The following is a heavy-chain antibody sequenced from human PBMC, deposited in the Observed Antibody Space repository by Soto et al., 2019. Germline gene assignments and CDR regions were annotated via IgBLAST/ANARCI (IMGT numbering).Heavy chain of an antibody. Sequence: PGGSLRLSCAASGFTFSSYGMHWVRQAPGKGLEWVAVISYDGSNKYYADSVKGRFTISRDNSKDTLYLQMNSLIAEDTAVYYCAYFWSGYLDEEKQNVTGDYYYYGMDVWGQGTTVTVSS. CDR2: ISYDGSNK. CDR1: GFTFSSYG. D-gene: IGHD3-3*01. V-gene: IGHV3-30*03. CDR3: AYFWSGYLDEEKQNVTGDYYYYGMDV. J-gene: IGHJ6*02.